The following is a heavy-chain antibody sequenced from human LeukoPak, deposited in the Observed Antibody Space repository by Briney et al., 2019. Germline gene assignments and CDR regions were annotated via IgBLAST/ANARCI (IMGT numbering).Heavy chain of an antibody. CDR3: ARDSLDLVDSSGWSRLDY. CDR2: ISYDGSNK. Sequence: PGGSLRLSCAASGFTFSSYAMHWVRQAPGKGLEWVAVISYDGSNKYYADSVKGRFTISRDNSKNTLYLQMNSLRAEDTAVYYCARDSLDLVDSSGWSRLDYWGQGTLVTVSS. D-gene: IGHD6-19*01. J-gene: IGHJ4*02. CDR1: GFTFSSYA. V-gene: IGHV3-30-3*01.